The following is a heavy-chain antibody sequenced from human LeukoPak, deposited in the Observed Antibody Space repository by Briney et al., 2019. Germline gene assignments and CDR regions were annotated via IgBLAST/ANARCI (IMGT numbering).Heavy chain of an antibody. V-gene: IGHV3-30*02. CDR2: IRYDGGNK. CDR3: ATSPSRTAFDI. CDR1: GFTFSSYG. Sequence: GGSLRLSCAASGFTFSSYGMHWVRQAPGKGLEWVAFIRYDGGNKYYADSVKGRFTISRDNAENSLYLQMNSLRAEDTAVYYCATSPSRTAFDIWGQGTMVTVSS. D-gene: IGHD6-13*01. J-gene: IGHJ3*02.